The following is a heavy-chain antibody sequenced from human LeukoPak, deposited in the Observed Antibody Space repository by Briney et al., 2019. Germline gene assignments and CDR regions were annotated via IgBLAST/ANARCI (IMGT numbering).Heavy chain of an antibody. CDR1: GYTFTGYY. CDR2: INPNSGGT. D-gene: IGHD4-17*01. V-gene: IGHV1-2*06. CDR3: ARDAYGDYESGYFDY. Sequence: GASVKVSCKASGYTFTGYYMHWVRQAPGQGLEWMGRINPNSGGTNYAQKFQGRVTMTRDMSISTAYMELSRLRSDDRAVYYCARDAYGDYESGYFDYWGQGTLVTVSS. J-gene: IGHJ4*02.